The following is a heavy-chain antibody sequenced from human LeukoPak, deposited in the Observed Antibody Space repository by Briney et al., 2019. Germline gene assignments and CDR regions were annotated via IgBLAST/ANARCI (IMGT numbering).Heavy chain of an antibody. D-gene: IGHD3-3*01. CDR2: IYYSGST. CDR3: ARLEDYYFDY. J-gene: IGHJ4*02. V-gene: IGHV4-59*01. CDR1: GGSISSYY. Sequence: SETLSLTCTVSGGSISSYYWSWVRQPPGRGLKWIGYIYYSGSTNFNPSLKSRVTISVDTSKNQFSLKLSSVTAADTAVYYCARLEDYYFDYWGQGTLVTVSS.